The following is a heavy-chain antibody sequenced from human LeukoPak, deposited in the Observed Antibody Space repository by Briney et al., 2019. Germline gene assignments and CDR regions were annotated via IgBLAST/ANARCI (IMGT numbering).Heavy chain of an antibody. CDR1: GGSISTYY. J-gene: IGHJ5*02. CDR3: ARDDRNNFLFDP. Sequence: SETLCLTCIVSGGSISTYYWSWIRQPAGKGLEWIGRIYTRGSTNYNPSLKSRVTMSVDTSKNQFSLKLSSVTAADTAVYYCARDDRNNFLFDPWGQGTLVTVSS. D-gene: IGHD1-1*01. V-gene: IGHV4-4*07. CDR2: IYTRGST.